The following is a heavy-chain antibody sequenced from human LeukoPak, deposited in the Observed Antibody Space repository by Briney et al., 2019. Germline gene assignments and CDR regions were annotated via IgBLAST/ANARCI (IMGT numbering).Heavy chain of an antibody. V-gene: IGHV1-2*02. CDR2: INPNSGGT. D-gene: IGHD3-10*01. CDR1: GYTFTSYG. J-gene: IGHJ4*02. Sequence: ASVKVSCKASGYTFTSYGISWVRQAPGQGLEWMGWINPNSGGTNYAQKFQGRVTMTRDTSISTAYMELSRLRSDDTAVYYCASGALVRSFDYWGQGTLVTVSS. CDR3: ASGALVRSFDY.